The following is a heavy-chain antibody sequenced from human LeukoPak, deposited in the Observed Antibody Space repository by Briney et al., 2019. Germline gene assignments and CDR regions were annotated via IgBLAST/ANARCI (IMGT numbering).Heavy chain of an antibody. D-gene: IGHD3-22*01. CDR2: IIPILGIA. Sequence: SVKVSCKASGGTFSSYTISWVRQAPGQGLEWMGRIIPILGIANYAQKFQGRVTITADKSTSTAYMELRSLRSEDTAVYYCAQRGTMIVVGQGANNAFDIWGQGTMVTVSS. CDR3: AQRGTMIVVGQGANNAFDI. J-gene: IGHJ3*02. CDR1: GGTFSSYT. V-gene: IGHV1-69*02.